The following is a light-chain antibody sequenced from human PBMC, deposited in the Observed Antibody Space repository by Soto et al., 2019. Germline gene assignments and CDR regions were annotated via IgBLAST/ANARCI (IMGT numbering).Light chain of an antibody. CDR2: DAS. CDR1: QSVSSY. CDR3: QQRSNWPPAKIT. Sequence: EIVLIQSPATLSLSPGERDTLSCRASQSVSSYLAWYQQKPGQAPRLLIYDASNRATGIPARFSGSGSGTDFTLTISSLEPEDFAVYYCQQRSNWPPAKITFGQGTRLEIK. J-gene: IGKJ5*01. V-gene: IGKV3-11*01.